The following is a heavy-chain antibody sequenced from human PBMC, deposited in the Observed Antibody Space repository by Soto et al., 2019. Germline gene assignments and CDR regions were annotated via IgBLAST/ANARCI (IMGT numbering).Heavy chain of an antibody. Sequence: EVQLLESGGGSVQPGGSLRLSCAASGFTFSSYAMHWVRRPPGKGLEWVSSISGSGGTAYYADSVKGRFSLSRDSLVNTLYLQMISLRADYTAVYYCAKGRGQNSNFDYWGQGTLVTVSP. CDR3: AKGRGQNSNFDY. D-gene: IGHD3-10*01. J-gene: IGHJ4*02. CDR1: GFTFSSYA. CDR2: ISGSGGTA. V-gene: IGHV3-23*01.